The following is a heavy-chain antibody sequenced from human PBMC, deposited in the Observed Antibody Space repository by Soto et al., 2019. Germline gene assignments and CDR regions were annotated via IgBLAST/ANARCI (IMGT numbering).Heavy chain of an antibody. CDR2: INWNSDKV. J-gene: IGHJ4*02. V-gene: IGHV3-9*01. CDR1: GFNFGNYA. CDR3: AKDKGGTPYYIDS. D-gene: IGHD6-25*01. Sequence: VLLVGSGGGLFQPGRSLSLSCAVPGFNFGNYAMHWVGKAQGRGLEWVAAINWNSDKVAYAGSVLGRFTIFRDSAKNSLHLQMNDLTTEDTALYYCAKDKGGTPYYIDSWGQGILVTVSS.